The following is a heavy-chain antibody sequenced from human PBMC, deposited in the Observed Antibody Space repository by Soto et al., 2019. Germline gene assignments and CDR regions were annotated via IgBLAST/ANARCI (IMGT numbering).Heavy chain of an antibody. J-gene: IGHJ6*02. CDR1: GYTFTSYC. CDR2: ISAYNGNT. Sequence: ASVKVSCKASGYTFTSYCISWVRQAPGQGLEWMGWISAYNGNTNYAQKLQGRVTMTTDTSTSTAYMELRSLRSDDTAVYYCAFSPRRGWYYYYGMDVWGQGTTVTVSS. V-gene: IGHV1-18*01. D-gene: IGHD3-10*01. CDR3: AFSPRRGWYYYYGMDV.